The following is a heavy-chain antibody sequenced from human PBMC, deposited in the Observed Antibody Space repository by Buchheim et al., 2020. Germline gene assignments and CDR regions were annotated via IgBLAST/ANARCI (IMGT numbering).Heavy chain of an antibody. CDR3: ARGGTPLYYYDSSGRPSRYFDY. D-gene: IGHD3-22*01. J-gene: IGHJ4*02. CDR1: GGSFSGYY. Sequence: QVQLQQWGAGLLKPSETLSLTCAVYGGSFSGYYWSWIRQPPGKGLEWIGEINHSGSTNYNPSLKSRVSISVDTSKNQFSLKLSSVTAADTAVYYCARGGTPLYYYDSSGRPSRYFDYWGQGTL. V-gene: IGHV4-34*01. CDR2: INHSGST.